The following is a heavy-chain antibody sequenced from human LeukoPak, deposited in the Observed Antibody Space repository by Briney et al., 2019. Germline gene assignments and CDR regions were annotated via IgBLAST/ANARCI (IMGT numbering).Heavy chain of an antibody. J-gene: IGHJ4*02. CDR3: ARAMGDKSGYRPFDY. D-gene: IGHD3-3*01. CDR1: GFTFSSYG. V-gene: IGHV3-30*02. CDR2: IRYDGSNK. Sequence: HPGGSLRLSCAASGFTFSSYGMHWVRQAPGKGLEWVAFIRYDGSNKYYADSVKGRFTVSRDNSKNTLYLQMNSLRTDDTAVYYCARAMGDKSGYRPFDYRGQGTLVTVSS.